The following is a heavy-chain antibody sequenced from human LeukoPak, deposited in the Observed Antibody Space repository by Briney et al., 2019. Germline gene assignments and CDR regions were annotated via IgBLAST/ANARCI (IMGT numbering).Heavy chain of an antibody. Sequence: ASVKVSCKASGYTFTSYGISWVRQAPGQGLEWMGWISAYNGNTNYAQKLQGRVTMTTDTSTSTAYMELRSLRSDDTAVYYCAREWAYCSSTSCSRRSDYWGQGTLVTVSS. CDR1: GYTFTSYG. V-gene: IGHV1-18*01. J-gene: IGHJ4*02. CDR2: ISAYNGNT. D-gene: IGHD2-2*01. CDR3: AREWAYCSSTSCSRRSDY.